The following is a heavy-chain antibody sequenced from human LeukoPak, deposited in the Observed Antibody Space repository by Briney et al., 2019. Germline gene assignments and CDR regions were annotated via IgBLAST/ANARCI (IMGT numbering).Heavy chain of an antibody. Sequence: GGSLRLSCAASGFTFSSYWMSWVRQAPGKGLEWVANIKQDGSAKYYVDSVKGRFTISRDNAKNSLYLQMNSLRAADTAVYYCARRPYSSSWYYFDHWGQGTLVTVSS. CDR1: GFTFSSYW. CDR2: IKQDGSAK. J-gene: IGHJ4*02. D-gene: IGHD6-13*01. V-gene: IGHV3-7*01. CDR3: ARRPYSSSWYYFDH.